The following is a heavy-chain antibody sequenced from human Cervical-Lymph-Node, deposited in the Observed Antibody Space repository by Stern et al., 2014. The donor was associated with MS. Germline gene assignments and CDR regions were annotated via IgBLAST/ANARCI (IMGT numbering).Heavy chain of an antibody. CDR1: GHKFTSFTSNW. CDR2: LSLGDSDS. D-gene: IGHD4-23*01. J-gene: IGHJ6*02. Sequence: VQLVHSGAEVKQPGESLKISCKLSGHKFTSFTSNWIGWVRQMPGKGLECMGILSLGDSDSRYNPSFQGQVTISADRSISTAYLQWSSLKASDTAMYYCAAFYGGYSHGMDVWGRGTTVTVSS. V-gene: IGHV5-51*01. CDR3: AAFYGGYSHGMDV.